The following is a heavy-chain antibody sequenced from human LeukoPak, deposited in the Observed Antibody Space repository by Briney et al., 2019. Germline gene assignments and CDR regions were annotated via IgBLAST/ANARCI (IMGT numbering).Heavy chain of an antibody. CDR2: IDQGGSVR. V-gene: IGHV3-7*01. D-gene: IGHD6-13*01. J-gene: IGHJ4*02. CDR1: GFSFSTYW. CDR3: ARDPESSSFDL. Sequence: PGGSLRLSCAASGFSFSTYWMSWVRQTPEKGLEFVANIDQGGSVRNYMDSLKGRCTISRDNAKKSLYLEINSLGADDTAVYYCARDPESSSFDLWGRGALATVSS.